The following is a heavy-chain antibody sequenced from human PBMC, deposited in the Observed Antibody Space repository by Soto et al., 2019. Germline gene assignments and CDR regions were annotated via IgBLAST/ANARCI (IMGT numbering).Heavy chain of an antibody. Sequence: SETLSLTCTVSGGSISSGDYYWNWIRQPPGKGLEWIGYIYYSGSTYYNPSLKSRVTISVDTSKNQFSLKLSSVTAADTAVYNCARDRSGPDYGVDYWGQGTLVTVSS. CDR1: GGSISSGDYY. CDR3: ARDRSGPDYGVDY. V-gene: IGHV4-30-4*01. D-gene: IGHD4-17*01. CDR2: IYYSGST. J-gene: IGHJ4*02.